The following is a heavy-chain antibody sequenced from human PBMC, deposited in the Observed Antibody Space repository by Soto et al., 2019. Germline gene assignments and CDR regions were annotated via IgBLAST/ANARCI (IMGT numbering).Heavy chain of an antibody. CDR2: IYSGGST. CDR1: GFTASSNY. V-gene: IGHV3-53*04. Sequence: PGGSLRLSCAASGFTASSNYMSWVRQAPGKGLEWVSVIYSGGSTYYADSVKGRFTISRHNSKNTLYLQMNSLRAEDTAVYYCAGQRGSSGWYTPAPFDFSGQGLLVTVSS. J-gene: IGHJ4*02. CDR3: AGQRGSSGWYTPAPFDF. D-gene: IGHD6-19*01.